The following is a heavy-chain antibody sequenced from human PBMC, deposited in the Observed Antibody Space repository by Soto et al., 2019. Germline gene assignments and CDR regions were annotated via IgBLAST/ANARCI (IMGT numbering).Heavy chain of an antibody. Sequence: EVQLVESGGGLVQPGGSLRLSCAASGLTLSSYWTSWVRQAPGKGLEWVASISPDGSQKYFVDSVKGRFTISRDNAKNSLYLQMNSLRAEDTAVYNGAKAYVWGQGTLVTVSS. J-gene: IGHJ4*02. CDR3: AKAYV. CDR2: ISPDGSQK. V-gene: IGHV3-7*01. D-gene: IGHD3-10*02. CDR1: GLTLSSYW.